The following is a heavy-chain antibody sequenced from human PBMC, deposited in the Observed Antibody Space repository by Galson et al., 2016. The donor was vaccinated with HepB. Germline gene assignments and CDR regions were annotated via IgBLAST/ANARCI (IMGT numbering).Heavy chain of an antibody. V-gene: IGHV4-31*03. Sequence: TLSLTCTVSGGSISSGDYHWSWLRQLPGKGLEWIGCIQSSGSTYYNPSVKSRLIISVDTSKNQFSLELSSVTAADTAVYYCARGLNIIGPWGQGTLVTVSS. D-gene: IGHD2/OR15-2a*01. J-gene: IGHJ5*02. CDR1: GGSISSGDYH. CDR3: ARGLNIIGP. CDR2: IQSSGST.